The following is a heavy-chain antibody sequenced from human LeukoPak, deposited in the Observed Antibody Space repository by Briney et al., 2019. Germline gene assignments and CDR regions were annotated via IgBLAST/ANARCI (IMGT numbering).Heavy chain of an antibody. J-gene: IGHJ4*02. CDR3: TTPTPTEDY. Sequence: GGSLRLSCAASGFTFSHAWMNWVRQAPGKGLEWVGRIKSKSDGGTTDYPAPLKGRFSISRDDSKNTLYLQMNSVKTEDTAVYYCTTPTPTEDYWGQGTLVTVSS. V-gene: IGHV3-15*01. CDR1: GFTFSHAW. CDR2: IKSKSDGGTT.